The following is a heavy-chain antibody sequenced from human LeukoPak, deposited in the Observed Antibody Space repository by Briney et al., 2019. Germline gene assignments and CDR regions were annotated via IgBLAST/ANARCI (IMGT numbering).Heavy chain of an antibody. CDR1: GFTFDDYA. V-gene: IGHV3-9*01. Sequence: GGSLRLSCAASGFTFDDYAMHWVRQAPGKGLEWVSGISWNSGSIGYADSVKGRFTISRDNAKNSLYLQMNSLRAEDTALYYCTLSGRGSQIDYWGQGTLVTVSS. CDR2: ISWNSGSI. D-gene: IGHD3-10*01. J-gene: IGHJ4*02. CDR3: TLSGRGSQIDY.